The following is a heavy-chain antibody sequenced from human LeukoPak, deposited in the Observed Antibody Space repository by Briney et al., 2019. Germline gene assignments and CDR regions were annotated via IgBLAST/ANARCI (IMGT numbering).Heavy chain of an antibody. CDR2: IYTSGST. CDR3: ARGSSIGSSSGSSDY. Sequence: PSETLSLTCTVSGGSISSGSYYWSWIRQPAGKGLEWIGRIYTSGSTNYNPSLKSRVTISVDTSKSQFSLKLSSVTAADTAVYYCARGSSIGSSSGSSDYWGQGTLVTVSS. V-gene: IGHV4-61*02. D-gene: IGHD6-6*01. J-gene: IGHJ4*02. CDR1: GGSISSGSYY.